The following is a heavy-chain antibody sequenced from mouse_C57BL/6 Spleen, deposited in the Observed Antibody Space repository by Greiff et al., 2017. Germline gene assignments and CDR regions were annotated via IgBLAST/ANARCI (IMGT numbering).Heavy chain of an antibody. J-gene: IGHJ3*01. Sequence: EVQRVESGGGLVKPGGSLKLSCAASGFTFSDYGMHWVRQAPEKGLEWVAYISSGSSTIYYADTVKGRFTISRDNAKNTLFLQMTSLRSEDTAMYYCARHGYPAWFAYWGQGTLVTVSA. CDR2: ISSGSSTI. V-gene: IGHV5-17*01. CDR1: GFTFSDYG. D-gene: IGHD2-2*01. CDR3: ARHGYPAWFAY.